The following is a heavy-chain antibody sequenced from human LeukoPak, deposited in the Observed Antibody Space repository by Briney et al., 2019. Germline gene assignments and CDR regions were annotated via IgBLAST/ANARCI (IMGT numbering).Heavy chain of an antibody. CDR3: AKASAMIVVVSKHFDY. CDR1: GFTFSDYF. V-gene: IGHV3-11*04. CDR2: ISSSGTG. Sequence: GGSLRLSCAASGFTFSDYFMSWIRQAPGKGLEWLSHISSSGTGYYTDSVKGRATISRDNAKNSLYLQMNSLRAEDTAVYYCAKASAMIVVVSKHFDYWGQGTLVTVSS. J-gene: IGHJ4*02. D-gene: IGHD3-22*01.